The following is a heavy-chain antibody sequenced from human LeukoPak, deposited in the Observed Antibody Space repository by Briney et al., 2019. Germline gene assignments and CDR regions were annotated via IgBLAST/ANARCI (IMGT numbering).Heavy chain of an antibody. CDR2: ISAYNGNT. J-gene: IGHJ3*02. CDR1: GYTFTSYG. Sequence: ASVKVSCKASGYTFTSYGISWVRQAPGQGLEWMGWISAYNGNTNYAQKLQGRVTMTTDTSTSTAYMELCRLRSDDTAVYYCASKRDIVVVPAAFDIWGQGTMVTVSS. CDR3: ASKRDIVVVPAAFDI. D-gene: IGHD2-2*01. V-gene: IGHV1-18*01.